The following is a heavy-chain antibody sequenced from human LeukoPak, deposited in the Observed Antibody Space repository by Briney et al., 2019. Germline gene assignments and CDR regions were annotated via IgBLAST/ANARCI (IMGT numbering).Heavy chain of an antibody. CDR2: IYYSGST. CDR1: GGSISSSSYY. CDR3: ARTDWKGY. J-gene: IGHJ4*02. V-gene: IGHV4-39*01. Sequence: PSETLSLTCTVSGGSISSSSYYWGWIRQPPGKGLEWIGSIYYSGSTYYNPSLKSRVTISVDTSKNQFSLKLSSVPAADTAVYYCARTDWKGYWGQGTLVTVSS. D-gene: IGHD1-1*01.